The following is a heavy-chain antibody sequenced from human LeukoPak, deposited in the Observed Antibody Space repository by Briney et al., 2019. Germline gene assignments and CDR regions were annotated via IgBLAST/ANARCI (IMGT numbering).Heavy chain of an antibody. CDR2: VSGSSDTT. CDR3: AKDRTTVSYWYFDL. Sequence: PGGSLRLSCAASGFTFSSYAMSWVRQAPGEGLEWVSTVSGSSDTTYYADSGKGRFTISRDNSKNTLYLQMNSLRVEDTAVYYCAKDRTTVSYWYFDLWGRGTLVTVSS. D-gene: IGHD4-17*01. V-gene: IGHV3-23*01. CDR1: GFTFSSYA. J-gene: IGHJ2*01.